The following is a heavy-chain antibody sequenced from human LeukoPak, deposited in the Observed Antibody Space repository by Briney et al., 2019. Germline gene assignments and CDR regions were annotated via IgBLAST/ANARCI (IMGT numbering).Heavy chain of an antibody. D-gene: IGHD3-16*01. J-gene: IGHJ6*03. CDR3: ARGHVFGFDYYYYLDV. CDR1: GFAFTNYP. Sequence: PGGSLRLSCVASGFAFTNYPMNWVRQAPGKGLEWVSSIGSSNTYYADSVKGRFTISRDNTKNSLFLQMNRLSAEDTAVYYCARGHVFGFDYYYYLDVWGKGTTVAVSS. V-gene: IGHV3-21*01. CDR2: IGSSNT.